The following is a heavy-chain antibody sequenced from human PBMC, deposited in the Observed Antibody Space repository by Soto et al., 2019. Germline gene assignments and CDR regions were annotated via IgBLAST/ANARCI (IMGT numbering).Heavy chain of an antibody. V-gene: IGHV4-30-4*01. J-gene: IGHJ4*02. CDR3: AREPIYSSSFDY. Sequence: PSETLSLTCTVSGGSISSGDYYWSWIRQPPGKGLEWIGYIYYSGSTYYNPSLKSRVTISVDTSKNQFSLKLSSVTAADTAVYYCAREPIYSSSFDYWGQGTPVTFPS. CDR2: IYYSGST. D-gene: IGHD6-13*01. CDR1: GGSISSGDYY.